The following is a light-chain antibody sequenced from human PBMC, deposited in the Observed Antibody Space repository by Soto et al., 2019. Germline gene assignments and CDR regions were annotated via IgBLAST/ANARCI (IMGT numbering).Light chain of an antibody. Sequence: EIVMTQSPATLSVSPGERATLSCRASQSVSSNFAWYQQKPGQAPRLLISDASTRATGIPARFGGSGSGTEFTLTISSLQSEDFAVYYCQQYNKWPPLTFGGGTKVEIK. CDR2: DAS. CDR1: QSVSSN. CDR3: QQYNKWPPLT. J-gene: IGKJ4*01. V-gene: IGKV3-15*01.